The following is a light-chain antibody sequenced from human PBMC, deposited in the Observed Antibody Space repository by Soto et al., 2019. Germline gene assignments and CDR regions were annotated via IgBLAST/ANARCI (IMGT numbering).Light chain of an antibody. CDR1: QSVSTH. V-gene: IGKV3-15*01. CDR3: QQYTNWPLT. Sequence: EIVMTQSPVIVSVSPGERAILSCRASQSVSTHLAWYQQKPGQAPTLLIYGASIRAAGIPVRFSGSASGTAFILTITSLLSEDFAVYYCQQYTNWPLTFGGGTKVEIK. J-gene: IGKJ4*01. CDR2: GAS.